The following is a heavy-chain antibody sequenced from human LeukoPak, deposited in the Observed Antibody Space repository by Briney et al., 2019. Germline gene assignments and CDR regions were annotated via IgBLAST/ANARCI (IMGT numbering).Heavy chain of an antibody. CDR1: GFTFSSYG. D-gene: IGHD6-13*01. V-gene: IGHV3-30*18. CDR3: AKDQRSSWYYGCAFDI. J-gene: IGHJ3*02. CDR2: ISYDGSNK. Sequence: GGSLRLSCAASGFTFSSYGMHWVRQAPGKGLEWVAVISYDGSNKYYADSVKGRFTISRDNSKNTLYLQMNSLRAEDTAVYYCAKDQRSSWYYGCAFDIWGQGTMVTVSS.